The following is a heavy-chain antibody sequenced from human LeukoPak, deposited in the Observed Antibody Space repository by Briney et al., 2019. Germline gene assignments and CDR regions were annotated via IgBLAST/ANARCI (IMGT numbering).Heavy chain of an antibody. CDR1: GFTFSSYS. J-gene: IGHJ5*02. CDR2: ISNSGDTR. Sequence: GGSLRLSCAASGFTFSSYSMEWIRQAPGKGLEWLAYISNSGDTRKYADSVTGRFTISRDNAKNSVFLQMNSLRAEDSGVYYCARDVRGRTPLKLGMKWFDPWGQGTRVTVSS. CDR3: ARDVRGRTPLKLGMKWFDP. D-gene: IGHD7-27*01. V-gene: IGHV3-48*04.